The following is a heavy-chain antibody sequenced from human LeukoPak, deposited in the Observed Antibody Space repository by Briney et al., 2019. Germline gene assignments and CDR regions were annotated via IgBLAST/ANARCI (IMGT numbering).Heavy chain of an antibody. CDR2: INPNSGGT. D-gene: IGHD4-4*01. CDR3: ARDSERLQQYYYYGMDV. J-gene: IGHJ6*02. Sequence: ASVKVSCKVSGYTLTELSMHWVRQAPGQGLEWMGWINPNSGGTNYAQKFQGRVTMTRDTSISTAYMELSRLRSDDTAVYYCARDSERLQQYYYYGMDVWGQGTTVTVSS. CDR1: GYTLTELS. V-gene: IGHV1-2*02.